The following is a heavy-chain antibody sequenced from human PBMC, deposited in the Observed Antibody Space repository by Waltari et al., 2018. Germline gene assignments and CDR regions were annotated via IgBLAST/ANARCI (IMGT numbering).Heavy chain of an antibody. J-gene: IGHJ3*01. D-gene: IGHD5-12*01. V-gene: IGHV4-39*01. CDR1: GGSITSNTNY. CDR3: ATYIGASIGTAAFDV. CDR2: ISDNGAT. Sequence: QLQLQESGPGLVKPSETLSLSCSVSGGSITSNTNYWGWIRQPPGQGLEWVGTISDNGATYSSPSLRGRVTVSRDTSMNQLSLKLGSVTAADTAVYYCATYIGASIGTAAFDVWGQGTMVTVSS.